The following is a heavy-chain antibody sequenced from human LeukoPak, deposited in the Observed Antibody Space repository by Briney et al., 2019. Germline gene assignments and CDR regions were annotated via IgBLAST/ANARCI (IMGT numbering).Heavy chain of an antibody. CDR1: EFNFNYVW. CDR2: IRTYVDNEKT. V-gene: IGHV3-15*01. J-gene: IGHJ6*02. CDR3: TTERNWELLRPYGMNI. Sequence: RGSLRLSCVASEFNFNYVWMNWVRQAPGKGLEWVGRIRTYVDNEKTDYAAPVKGRFTISRDDSKATLYLRMNNLKNEDSAVYYCTTERNWELLRPYGMNIWGQGTTVTVSS. D-gene: IGHD7-27*01.